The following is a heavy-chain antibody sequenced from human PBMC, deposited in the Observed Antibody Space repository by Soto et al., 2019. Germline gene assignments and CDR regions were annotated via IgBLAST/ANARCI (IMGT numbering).Heavy chain of an antibody. Sequence: GGSLRLSCAASGFTFSAYAMSWVRQAPGKGLEWVSVISGSGGSTYYADSVKGRFTISRDNSKNTLYLQMNTLRAEDTAIYHCAKNLRSPSGNYYMYYFDYWGQGTLVTVSS. V-gene: IGHV3-23*01. CDR1: GFTFSAYA. J-gene: IGHJ4*02. CDR2: ISGSGGST. D-gene: IGHD3-10*01. CDR3: AKNLRSPSGNYYMYYFDY.